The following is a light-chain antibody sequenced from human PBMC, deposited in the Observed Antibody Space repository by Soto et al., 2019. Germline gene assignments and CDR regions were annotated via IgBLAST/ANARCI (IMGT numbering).Light chain of an antibody. J-gene: IGKJ1*01. V-gene: IGKV1-39*01. Sequence: DIQMTQSPSSLSASVGDRVTITCRASQSLSSYLNWYQQKPGKAPKLLIYTASNFQSGVPSRFSGSESGTDFTLTISSLQPEDCANYYCQQSYSTPWTFGQGTKVEIK. CDR3: QQSYSTPWT. CDR2: TAS. CDR1: QSLSSY.